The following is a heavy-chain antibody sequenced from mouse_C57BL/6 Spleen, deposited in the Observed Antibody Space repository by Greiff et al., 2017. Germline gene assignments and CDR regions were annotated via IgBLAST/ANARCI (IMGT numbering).Heavy chain of an antibody. J-gene: IGHJ3*01. CDR1: GYTFTDYE. D-gene: IGHD1-1*01. CDR3: TRWVLRSSY. CDR2: IDPETGGT. Sequence: VQGVESGAELVRPGASVTLSCKASGYTFTDYEMHWVKQTPVHGLEWIGAIDPETGGTAYNQKFKGKAILTADKSSSTAYMELRSLTSEDSAVXYCTRWVLRSSYWGQGTLVTVSA. V-gene: IGHV1-15*01.